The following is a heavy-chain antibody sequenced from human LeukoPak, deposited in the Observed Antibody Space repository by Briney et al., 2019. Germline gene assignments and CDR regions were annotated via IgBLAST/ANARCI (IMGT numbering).Heavy chain of an antibody. V-gene: IGHV4-59*12. CDR2: IYYSGST. J-gene: IGHJ4*02. D-gene: IGHD3-9*01. CDR1: GGSISSYY. Sequence: SETLSLTCTVSGGSISSYYWSWIRQPPGKGLEWIGYIYYSGSTNYNPSLKSRVTISVDTSKNQFFLKLSSVTAADTAVYYCAREYYDILTGYTGFAYWGQGTLVTVSS. CDR3: AREYYDILTGYTGFAY.